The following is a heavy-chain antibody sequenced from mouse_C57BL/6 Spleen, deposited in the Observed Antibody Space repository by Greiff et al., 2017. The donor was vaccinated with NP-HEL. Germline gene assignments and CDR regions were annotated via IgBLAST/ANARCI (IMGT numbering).Heavy chain of an antibody. CDR1: GYTFTSYG. V-gene: IGHV1-81*01. CDR2: IYPRSGTT. Sequence: QVPVKQSGAELARPGASVKLSCKASGYTFTSYGISWVKQRTGQGLEWIGEIYPRSGTTYYNEKFKGKATLTADKSYSTAYMELRSLTSEDSAVYFCARPGELGDYYAMDYWGQGTSVTVSS. J-gene: IGHJ4*01. D-gene: IGHD4-1*01. CDR3: ARPGELGDYYAMDY.